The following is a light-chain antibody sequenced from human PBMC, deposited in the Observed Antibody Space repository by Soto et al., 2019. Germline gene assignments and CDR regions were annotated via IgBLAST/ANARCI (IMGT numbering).Light chain of an antibody. CDR1: QGISSY. J-gene: IGKJ1*01. V-gene: IGKV1-9*01. CDR2: AAS. Sequence: DLQFTQAPSFLSASVGDRVTLTCRASQGISSYLAWYQQKPGKAPKLLIYAASTLQSGVPSRFSGSGSATEFTLTISSLQPEDFATYYCQQYNSYPWTFGQGAKVAIK. CDR3: QQYNSYPWT.